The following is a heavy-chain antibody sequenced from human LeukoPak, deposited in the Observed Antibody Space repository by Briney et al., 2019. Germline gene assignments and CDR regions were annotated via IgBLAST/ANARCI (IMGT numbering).Heavy chain of an antibody. V-gene: IGHV1-2*02. J-gene: IGHJ4*02. CDR1: GYTFTGYY. CDR3: ASLGRYCSGGSCYLYFDY. Sequence: ASVKVSCKASGYTFTGYYMHWVRQAPGQGLEWIGRINPNSGGTNYAQKFQGRVTMVRDTSISTAYMELSRLRSDDTAVYYCASLGRYCSGGSCYLYFDYWGQGTLVTVSS. CDR2: INPNSGGT. D-gene: IGHD2-15*01.